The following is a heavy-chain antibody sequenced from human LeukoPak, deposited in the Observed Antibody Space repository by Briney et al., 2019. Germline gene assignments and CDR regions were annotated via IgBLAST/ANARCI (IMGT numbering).Heavy chain of an antibody. J-gene: IGHJ4*02. Sequence: SETLSLTCTVSGGSISSSNYYWGWIRQPPGKGLEWIGSIYYSGSTYYNPSLKSRVTISVDTSKNQFSLKLSSVTAADTAVYYCARDITHSTSSFDYWGQGTLVTVSS. CDR3: ARDITHSTSSFDY. D-gene: IGHD6-13*01. CDR2: IYYSGST. V-gene: IGHV4-39*07. CDR1: GGSISSSNYY.